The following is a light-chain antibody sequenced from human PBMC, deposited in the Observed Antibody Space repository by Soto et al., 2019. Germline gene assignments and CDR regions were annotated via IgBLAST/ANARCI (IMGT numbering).Light chain of an antibody. Sequence: QSALTQPASVSGSPGQSITISCTGTSRDVGGYNYVSWYHQHPGKAPKLMIYDVSNRPSGVSNRFSGSKSGNTASLTISGLQAEDEADYYCSSYTSSSTVVFGGGTKLTVL. CDR1: SRDVGGYNY. CDR2: DVS. V-gene: IGLV2-14*01. CDR3: SSYTSSSTVV. J-gene: IGLJ2*01.